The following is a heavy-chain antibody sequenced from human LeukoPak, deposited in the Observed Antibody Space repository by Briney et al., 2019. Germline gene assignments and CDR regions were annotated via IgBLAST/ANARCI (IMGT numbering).Heavy chain of an antibody. V-gene: IGHV3-7*04. CDR3: ARDRGVVGQFDP. Sequence: GGSLRLSCAASGFTFSWYWMSWVRQAPGKGLEWVANIKEDGSEKYYVDSVKGRCTISRDNAKNSLYLQVNSLRAEDTAVYYCARDRGVVGQFDPWGQGTLVSVSS. J-gene: IGHJ5*02. CDR2: IKEDGSEK. D-gene: IGHD2-15*01. CDR1: GFTFSWYW.